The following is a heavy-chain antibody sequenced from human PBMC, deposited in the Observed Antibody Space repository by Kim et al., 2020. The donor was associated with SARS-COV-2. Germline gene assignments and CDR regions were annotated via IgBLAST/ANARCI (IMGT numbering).Heavy chain of an antibody. D-gene: IGHD3-16*02. J-gene: IGHJ5*02. CDR3: AREGHYDYVWGSYRKNWFDP. V-gene: IGHV1-18*01. CDR1: GYTFTSYG. CDR2: ISAYNGNT. Sequence: ASVKVSCKASGYTFTSYGISWVRQAPGQGLEWMGWISAYNGNTNYAQKLQGRVTMTTDTSTSTAYMELRSLRSDDTAVYYCAREGHYDYVWGSYRKNWFDPWGQGTLVTFSS.